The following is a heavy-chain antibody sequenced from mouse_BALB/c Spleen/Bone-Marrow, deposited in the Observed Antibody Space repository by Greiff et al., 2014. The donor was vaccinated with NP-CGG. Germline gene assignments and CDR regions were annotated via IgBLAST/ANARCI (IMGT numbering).Heavy chain of an antibody. CDR2: IDPANDNT. V-gene: IGHV14-3*02. CDR3: ARWLVRMDY. CDR1: GFNIKDTF. D-gene: IGHD2-3*01. Sequence: VQLQQSGAELVKPGASVKLSCTASGFNIKDTFMNWVKQRPEQGLEWIGRIDPANDNTEHDPKFQGKATITTDTSSNTAYLQLSSLTSEDTAVYYCARWLVRMDYWGQGTSVTVSS. J-gene: IGHJ4*01.